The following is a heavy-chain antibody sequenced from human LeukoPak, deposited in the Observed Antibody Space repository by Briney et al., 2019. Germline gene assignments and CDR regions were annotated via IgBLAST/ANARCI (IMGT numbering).Heavy chain of an antibody. Sequence: GGSLKISCKGSGYSLTSYWIGWVRQMPGKGLEWMGIIYPGDSDTRYSPSFQGQVTISADKSISTAYLQWSSLKASDTAMYYCARRSNYYDSSGYYYPDYWGQGTLVTVSS. CDR3: ARRSNYYDSSGYYYPDY. CDR2: IYPGDSDT. V-gene: IGHV5-51*01. J-gene: IGHJ4*02. CDR1: GYSLTSYW. D-gene: IGHD3-22*01.